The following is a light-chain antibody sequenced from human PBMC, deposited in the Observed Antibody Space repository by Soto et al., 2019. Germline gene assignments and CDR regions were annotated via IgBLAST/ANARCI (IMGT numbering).Light chain of an antibody. V-gene: IGKV3-15*01. Sequence: EIVMTQSPATLSVFPGERATLSCRASQSVSSNVAWYQQKPGQAPRLIIYDASTRATGMPARFSGSGSGTEFTLSISSLQSEDFAVYYCQQYDNWPPLTFGGGTRVEIK. CDR3: QQYDNWPPLT. J-gene: IGKJ4*01. CDR1: QSVSSN. CDR2: DAS.